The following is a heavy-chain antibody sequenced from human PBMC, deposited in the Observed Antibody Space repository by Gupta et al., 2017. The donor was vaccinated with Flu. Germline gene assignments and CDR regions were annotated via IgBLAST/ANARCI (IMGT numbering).Heavy chain of an antibody. J-gene: IGHJ4*02. V-gene: IGHV3-30*18. Sequence: QVQLVESGGGVVQPGRSLRLSCAASGFTFSSYGMHWVRQAPGKGLEWVAVISYDGSNKYYADSVKGRFTISRDNSKNTLYLQMNSLRAEDTAVYYCAKDQTGKYCSGGSCYRGIDYWGQGTLVTVSS. D-gene: IGHD2-15*01. CDR1: GFTFSSYG. CDR3: AKDQTGKYCSGGSCYRGIDY. CDR2: ISYDGSNK.